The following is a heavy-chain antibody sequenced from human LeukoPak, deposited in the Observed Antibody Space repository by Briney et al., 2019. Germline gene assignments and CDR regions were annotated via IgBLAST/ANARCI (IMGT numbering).Heavy chain of an antibody. D-gene: IGHD6-19*01. Sequence: ASVKLSCKASGYTFTSYGISWVRQAPGQGLEWMGWISAYNGNTNYAQKLQGRATMTTDTSKSTAYMELRSLRSDDTAVYYCARDEGGWYNYWGQGTLVTVSS. CDR3: ARDEGGWYNY. CDR2: ISAYNGNT. J-gene: IGHJ4*02. V-gene: IGHV1-18*01. CDR1: GYTFTSYG.